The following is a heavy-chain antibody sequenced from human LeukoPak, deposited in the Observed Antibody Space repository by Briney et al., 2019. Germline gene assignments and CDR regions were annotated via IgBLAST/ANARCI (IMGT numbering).Heavy chain of an antibody. J-gene: IGHJ4*02. Sequence: GGSLRLSCAASGFTFSSSAMSWVRQVPGKGLEWVSGISSSGGSTNYADSVRGRFTISRDNSKNTLYVQMNSLRDEDTALYYCAKVEILPTWGFDHWGQGILVTVSS. CDR3: AKVEILPTWGFDH. CDR1: GFTFSSSA. CDR2: ISSSGGST. V-gene: IGHV3-23*01. D-gene: IGHD3-9*01.